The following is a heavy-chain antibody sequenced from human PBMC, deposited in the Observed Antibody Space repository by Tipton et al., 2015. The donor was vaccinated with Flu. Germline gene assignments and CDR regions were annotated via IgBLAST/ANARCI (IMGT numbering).Heavy chain of an antibody. CDR1: GGSFSGYY. Sequence: LILSCAVYGGSFSGYYWSWIRQPPGKGLEWIGEINHSGSTNYNPSLKSRVTISVDTSKNQFSLKLSSVTAADTAVYYCANLRGATHDAFDIWGQGTMVTVSS. CDR3: ANLRGATHDAFDI. V-gene: IGHV4-34*01. CDR2: INHSGST. J-gene: IGHJ3*02. D-gene: IGHD1-26*01.